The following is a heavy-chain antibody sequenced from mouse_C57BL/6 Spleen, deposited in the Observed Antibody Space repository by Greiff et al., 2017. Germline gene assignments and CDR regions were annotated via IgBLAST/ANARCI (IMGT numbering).Heavy chain of an antibody. J-gene: IGHJ2*01. Sequence: EVQLQQSGAELVRPGASVKLSCTASGFNIKDDYMHWVKQRPEQGLEWIGWIDPENGDTEYASKFQGKATITADTSSNTAYLQLSRLTSEDTAVYYCTFYDGYLFDYWGQGTTLTVSS. CDR2: IDPENGDT. D-gene: IGHD2-3*01. CDR1: GFNIKDDY. V-gene: IGHV14-4*01. CDR3: TFYDGYLFDY.